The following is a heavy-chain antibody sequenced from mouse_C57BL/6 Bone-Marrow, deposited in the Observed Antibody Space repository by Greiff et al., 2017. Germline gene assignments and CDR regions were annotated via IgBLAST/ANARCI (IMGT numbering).Heavy chain of an antibody. J-gene: IGHJ2*01. CDR1: GYTFTSYW. D-gene: IGHD2-3*01. V-gene: IGHV1-64*01. Sequence: QVQLQQPGAELVKPGASVKLSCKASGYTFTSYWMHWVKQRPGQGLEWIGMIHPNSGSTNYNEKFKSKATLTVDTSSSTAYMQLSSLTSEDSAVYYCAREGDGYYGYYFDYWGQGTTLTVSS. CDR3: AREGDGYYGYYFDY. CDR2: IHPNSGST.